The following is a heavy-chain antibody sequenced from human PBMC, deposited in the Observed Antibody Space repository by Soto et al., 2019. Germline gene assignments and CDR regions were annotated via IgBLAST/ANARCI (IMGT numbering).Heavy chain of an antibody. D-gene: IGHD6-13*01. CDR1: GGSINSDDW. V-gene: IGHV4-4*02. CDR2: IYHGGNI. CDR3: ARDNQVGNSWSFDY. Sequence: QVQLQESGPGLVNPSGTLSLPCAVSGGSINSDDWWNWVRQPPGKGLEWIGDIYHGGNINYNPSHKNRGTISLDKSKNQFSLELNSLTATDTALYYSARDNQVGNSWSFDYWGQGLLVTVSS. J-gene: IGHJ4*02.